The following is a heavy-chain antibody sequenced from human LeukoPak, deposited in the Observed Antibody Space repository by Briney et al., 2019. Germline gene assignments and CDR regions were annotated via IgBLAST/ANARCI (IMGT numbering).Heavy chain of an antibody. D-gene: IGHD3-22*01. Sequence: SETLSLTCTVSGGSISSYYWSWIRQPPGKGLEWIGCIHYSGSTNYNPSLKSRVTISADTSKNQFSLKLSSVTAADTAVYYCARVRDRSSYFHDLDYWGQGTLVTVSS. J-gene: IGHJ4*02. CDR2: IHYSGST. CDR1: GGSISSYY. V-gene: IGHV4-59*01. CDR3: ARVRDRSSYFHDLDY.